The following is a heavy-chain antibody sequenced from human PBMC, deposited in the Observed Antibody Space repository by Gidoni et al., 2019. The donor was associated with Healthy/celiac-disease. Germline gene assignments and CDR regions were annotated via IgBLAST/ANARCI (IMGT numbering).Heavy chain of an antibody. CDR2: IIPIFGTA. Sequence: QVQLVQSGAEVKKPGSSVKVSCKASGGTFSSYAISWVRQAPGQGLEWMGGIIPIFGTANYEQKFQGRVTITADESTSTAYMELSSLRSEDTAVYYCARGARGYSYGPYYYYYGMDVWGQGTTVTVSS. CDR1: GGTFSSYA. V-gene: IGHV1-69*01. CDR3: ARGARGYSYGPYYYYYGMDV. J-gene: IGHJ6*02. D-gene: IGHD5-18*01.